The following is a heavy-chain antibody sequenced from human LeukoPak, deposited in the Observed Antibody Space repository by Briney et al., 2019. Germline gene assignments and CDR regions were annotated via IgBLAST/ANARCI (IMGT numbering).Heavy chain of an antibody. J-gene: IGHJ4*02. V-gene: IGHV4-39*07. D-gene: IGHD3-22*01. Sequence: SETLSLTCTVSGGSISSSSYYWGWIRQPPGKGLEWIGSIYYSGSTYYNPSLKSRVTISVDTSKNQFSLKLSSVTAADTAVYYCARASRLYDSVDYWGQGTLVTVSS. CDR2: IYYSGST. CDR3: ARASRLYDSVDY. CDR1: GGSISSSSYY.